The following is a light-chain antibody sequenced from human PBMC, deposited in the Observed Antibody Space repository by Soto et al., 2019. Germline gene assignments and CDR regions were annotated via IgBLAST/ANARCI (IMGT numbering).Light chain of an antibody. CDR2: EVS. J-gene: IGLJ1*01. CDR3: NSYTSSHSYD. Sequence: SALTQPASVSGSPGQAITISCSGSSSDVGAHNFVPWYQHHPGKAPKLMIYEVSNRPSGVSNRFSGSKSGNTASPTISGLQPEDAADYYCNSYTSSHSYDLGPGTKFTVL. V-gene: IGLV2-14*01. CDR1: SSDVGAHNF.